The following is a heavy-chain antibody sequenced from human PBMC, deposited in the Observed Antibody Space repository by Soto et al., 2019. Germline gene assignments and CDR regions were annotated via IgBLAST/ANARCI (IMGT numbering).Heavy chain of an antibody. CDR2: INPNNGAT. CDR3: ASHDPGARFDP. D-gene: IGHD1-1*01. Sequence: QVQLVQSGAEVKKPGASVKVSCKAPRYIFTAYFMHWVRQAPGQGLAWMGWINPNNGATHYGLSFQGRVTMTRDASISTAYMELSSLRSDDTAVYYCASHDPGARFDPWGQGTLVIVAS. V-gene: IGHV1-2*02. J-gene: IGHJ5*02. CDR1: RYIFTAYF.